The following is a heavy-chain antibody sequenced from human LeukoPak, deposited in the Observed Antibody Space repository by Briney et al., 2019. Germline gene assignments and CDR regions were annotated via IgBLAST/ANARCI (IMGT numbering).Heavy chain of an antibody. V-gene: IGHV1-8*01. CDR3: ARAHSVLLWFGATGPRYGMDV. Sequence: AASVKVSCKASGYTFTSYDINWVQQATGQGLEWMGWMNPNSGNTGYAQKFQGRVTMTRNTSISTAYMELSSLRSEDTAVYYWARAHSVLLWFGATGPRYGMDVWGQGTTVTVSS. CDR2: MNPNSGNT. J-gene: IGHJ6*02. D-gene: IGHD3-10*01. CDR1: GYTFTSYD.